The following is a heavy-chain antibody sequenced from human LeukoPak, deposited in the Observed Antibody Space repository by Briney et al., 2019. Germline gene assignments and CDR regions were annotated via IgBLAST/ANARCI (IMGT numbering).Heavy chain of an antibody. CDR2: ISGSGGST. Sequence: GGSLRLSCAASGFTFSRYSLNWVRQAPGKGLEWVSAISGSGGSTYYADSVKGRFTISRDNSKNSLYLQMNSLRAEDTAVYHCARTKEMATISYFDSWGQGTLVTVSS. D-gene: IGHD5-24*01. CDR1: GFTFSRYS. V-gene: IGHV3-23*01. J-gene: IGHJ4*02. CDR3: ARTKEMATISYFDS.